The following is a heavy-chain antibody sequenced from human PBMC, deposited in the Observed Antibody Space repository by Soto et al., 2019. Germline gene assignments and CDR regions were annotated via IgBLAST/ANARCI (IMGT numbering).Heavy chain of an antibody. CDR3: ARDGDGVYYYYGMDV. Sequence: QVQLVESGGVVVQPGRSLRLSCAASGFTFSSYGMHWVRQAPGKGLEWVAVIWYDGSNKYYADSVKGRFTISRDKSKNPLYLQMNSLRAEDTAVYYCARDGDGVYYYYGMDVWGQGTTVTVSS. D-gene: IGHD3-10*01. J-gene: IGHJ6*02. CDR1: GFTFSSYG. CDR2: IWYDGSNK. V-gene: IGHV3-33*01.